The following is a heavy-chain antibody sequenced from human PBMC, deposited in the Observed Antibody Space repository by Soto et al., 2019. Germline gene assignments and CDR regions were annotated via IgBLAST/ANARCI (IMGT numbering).Heavy chain of an antibody. D-gene: IGHD3-10*01. J-gene: IGHJ6*02. CDR3: ARVLTYHVSGTFYGGSSMDV. CDR2: IYSGGST. CDR1: GFTVSSNY. Sequence: PGGSLRLSCAASGFTVSSNYMSWVRQAPGKGLEWVSVIYSGGSTYYADSVKGRFTISRDNSKNTLYLQMNSLRAEDTAVYYCARVLTYHVSGTFYGGSSMDVGGQGTRVTVS. V-gene: IGHV3-53*01.